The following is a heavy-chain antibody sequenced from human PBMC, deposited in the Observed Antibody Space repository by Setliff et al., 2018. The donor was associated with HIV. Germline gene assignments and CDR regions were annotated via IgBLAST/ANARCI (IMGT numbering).Heavy chain of an antibody. Sequence: PSETLSLTCTVSGGSISSNNYFWSWIRQPAGKGLEWIGHIYPSGSTNYNPSLKSRVPISVDTSKNQFSLNLSPVTASDTAVYYCASRAGGDFWGQGTMVTVSS. CDR3: ASRAGGDF. D-gene: IGHD3-10*01. CDR2: IYPSGST. V-gene: IGHV4-61*09. CDR1: GGSISSNNYF. J-gene: IGHJ3*01.